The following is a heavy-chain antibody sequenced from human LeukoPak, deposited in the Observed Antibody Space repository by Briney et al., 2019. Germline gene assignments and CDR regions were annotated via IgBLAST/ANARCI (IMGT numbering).Heavy chain of an antibody. J-gene: IGHJ4*02. D-gene: IGHD3-16*02. CDR3: ARDLGDYLWGSYRYTFGY. CDR2: ISSSGSTM. Sequence: PGGSLRLSGAASGFTFSNAWMSWVRQAPGKWLDWVSYISSSGSTMYYADSVKGRFTMSRDNAKNSLYLQMNSLGAEDTAVYYCARDLGDYLWGSYRYTFGYWGQGTLVTVSS. V-gene: IGHV3-11*04. CDR1: GFTFSNAW.